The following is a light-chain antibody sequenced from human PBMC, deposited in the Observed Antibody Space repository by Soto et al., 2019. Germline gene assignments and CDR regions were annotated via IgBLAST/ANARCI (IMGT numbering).Light chain of an antibody. J-gene: IGKJ1*01. Sequence: IVMTQSPLSLPVTPGEPASISCRSSQNLLHSDGFNYLDWYLQKPGQSPQLLIFLGSYRASGVPDRFSGSGSGTDFALRISRVEAEDVGVYYCMQAIQTRKFGPGTKV. CDR3: MQAIQTRK. V-gene: IGKV2-28*01. CDR1: QNLLHSDGFNY. CDR2: LGS.